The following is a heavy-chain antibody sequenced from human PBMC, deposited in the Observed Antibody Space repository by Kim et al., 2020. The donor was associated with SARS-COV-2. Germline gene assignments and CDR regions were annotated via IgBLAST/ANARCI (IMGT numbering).Heavy chain of an antibody. V-gene: IGHV3-30-3*01. CDR3: ARDVYSNYADWGFDY. Sequence: GGSLRLSCAASGFTFSSYAMHWVRQAPGKGLEWVAVISYDGSNKYYADSVKGRFTISRDNSKNTLYLQMNSLRAEDTAVYYCARDVYSNYADWGFDYWG. CDR1: GFTFSSYA. D-gene: IGHD4-4*01. J-gene: IGHJ4*01. CDR2: ISYDGSNK.